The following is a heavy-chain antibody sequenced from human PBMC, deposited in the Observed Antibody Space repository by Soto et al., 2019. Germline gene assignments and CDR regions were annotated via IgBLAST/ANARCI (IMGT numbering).Heavy chain of an antibody. D-gene: IGHD5-12*01. J-gene: IGHJ4*02. Sequence: ASVKVSCKASGYTFISYAMHWVRQAPGQRLEWMGWINAGNGNTKYSQKFQGRVTITRDTSASTAYMELSSLRSEDTAVYYCARDGPVVATFDYWGQGTMVTVSS. V-gene: IGHV1-3*01. CDR3: ARDGPVVATFDY. CDR2: INAGNGNT. CDR1: GYTFISYA.